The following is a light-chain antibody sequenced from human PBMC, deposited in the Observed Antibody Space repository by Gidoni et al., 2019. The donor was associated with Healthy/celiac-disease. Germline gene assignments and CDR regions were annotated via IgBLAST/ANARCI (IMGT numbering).Light chain of an antibody. CDR3: QQYYSTPDT. J-gene: IGKJ4*01. CDR1: QSVLYSSNNKTY. Sequence: DIVMTQSPDSLAVSLGERATINCKSSQSVLYSSNNKTYLAWYQQKPGQPPKLRIYWASTRESGVPDRFSGSGSGTDFTLTISSLQAEDVAVYYCQQYYSTPDTFGGGTKVEIK. CDR2: WAS. V-gene: IGKV4-1*01.